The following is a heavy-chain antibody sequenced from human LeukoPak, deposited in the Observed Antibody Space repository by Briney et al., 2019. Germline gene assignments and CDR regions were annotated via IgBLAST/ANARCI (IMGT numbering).Heavy chain of an antibody. Sequence: GGSLRHSCAASVLTLSSYEMNWVRQPPGKGLEWVSHITSSGSTIYYADSVKGGFTISRDNEKNSLYLQKKSLRAGDTDVYYCERWGYLFDYWGQGTLVTVSS. CDR2: ITSSGSTI. CDR3: ERWGYLFDY. CDR1: VLTLSSYE. J-gene: IGHJ4*02. D-gene: IGHD5-18*01. V-gene: IGHV3-48*03.